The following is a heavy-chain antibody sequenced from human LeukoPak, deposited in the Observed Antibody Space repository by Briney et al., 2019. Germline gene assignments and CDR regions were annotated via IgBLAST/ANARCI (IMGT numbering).Heavy chain of an antibody. V-gene: IGHV3-48*03. CDR2: ISSSSDYI. CDR1: GFTFSSYE. Sequence: GGSLRLSCAASGFTFSSYEMNWVCQAPGKGLEWVSYISSSSDYIYYADSVKGRFTISRDNAKKSLYLQINSLRADDTAVYYCAKDRVTTVTSFFSQFDYWGQGTLVTVSS. CDR3: AKDRVTTVTSFFSQFDY. J-gene: IGHJ4*02. D-gene: IGHD4-17*01.